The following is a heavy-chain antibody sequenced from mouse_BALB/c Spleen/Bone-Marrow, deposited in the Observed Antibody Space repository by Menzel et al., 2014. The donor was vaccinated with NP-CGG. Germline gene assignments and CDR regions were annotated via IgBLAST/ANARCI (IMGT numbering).Heavy chain of an antibody. V-gene: IGHV1-18*01. CDR2: INPNNGGT. Sequence: VQLKESGPELVKPGASVKISCKTSGYTFTEYTMHWVKQSHGKSLEWIGGINPNNGGTIYNQKFKGKATLTVDKSSSTAYMELRSLTSEDSAVYYCARKDYGYNCVMDYWGQGTSVTVSS. CDR3: ARKDYGYNCVMDY. J-gene: IGHJ4*01. CDR1: GYTFTEYT. D-gene: IGHD1-2*01.